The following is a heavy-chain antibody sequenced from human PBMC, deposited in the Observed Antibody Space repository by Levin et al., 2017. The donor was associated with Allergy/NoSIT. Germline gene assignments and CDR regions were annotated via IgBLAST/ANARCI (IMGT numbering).Heavy chain of an antibody. J-gene: IGHJ3*02. V-gene: IGHV4-34*01. D-gene: IGHD1-1*01. CDR2: INHSGST. Sequence: PSETLSLTCAVYGGSFSGYYWSWIRQPPGKGPEWIGEINHSGSTNYNPSLKSRVTISVDTSKNQFSLKLSSVTAADTTVYYCARRGRYNWNDGHAFDIWGQGTMVTVSS. CDR1: GGSFSGYY. CDR3: ARRGRYNWNDGHAFDI.